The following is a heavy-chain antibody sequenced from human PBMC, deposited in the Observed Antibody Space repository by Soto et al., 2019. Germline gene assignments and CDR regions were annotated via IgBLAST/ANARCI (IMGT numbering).Heavy chain of an antibody. V-gene: IGHV3-11*05. CDR2: ISSSSSYT. D-gene: IGHD6-19*01. J-gene: IGHJ4*02. CDR1: GFTFSDYY. CDR3: ARVAVAGTRVDY. Sequence: GGSLRLSCAASGFTFSDYYMSWIRQAPGKGLEWVSYISSSSSYTNYADSVKGRFTISRDNAKNSLYLQMNSLRAEDTAVYYCARVAVAGTRVDYWGQGTLVTVSS.